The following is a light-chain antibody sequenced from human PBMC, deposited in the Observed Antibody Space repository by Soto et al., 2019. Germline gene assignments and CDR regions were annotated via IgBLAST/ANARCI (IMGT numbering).Light chain of an antibody. Sequence: QPVLTQPPSASGTPGQRGTISCSGSSSNIGSNTVNWYQQLPGTAPKLLIYSNNQRPSGVPDRFSGSKSGTSASLAISELQSEDEADYYCAAWDDSLNGFYVFGTGTKVTVL. CDR1: SSNIGSNT. CDR3: AAWDDSLNGFYV. V-gene: IGLV1-44*01. CDR2: SNN. J-gene: IGLJ1*01.